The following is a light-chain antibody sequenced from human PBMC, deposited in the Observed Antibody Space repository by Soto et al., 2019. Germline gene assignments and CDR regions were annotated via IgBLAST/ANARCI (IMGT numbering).Light chain of an antibody. CDR1: QSVSSGA. CDR3: QHCGGSST. V-gene: IGKV3-20*01. Sequence: EIVLTQSPGTLSWSRGERATLSCRASQSVSSGALAWYQQKPGQAPRLLIYDASTRATGISDRFSGSGSGTDFTLTISRLEPEDFAVYYCQHCGGSSTFCQGTKVEIK. CDR2: DAS. J-gene: IGKJ1*01.